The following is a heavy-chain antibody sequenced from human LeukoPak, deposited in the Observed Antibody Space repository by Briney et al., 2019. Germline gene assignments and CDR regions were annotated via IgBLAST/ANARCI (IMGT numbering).Heavy chain of an antibody. CDR2: ISGSIGST. CDR3: ARVGKSGWDFDH. D-gene: IGHD6-19*01. J-gene: IGHJ4*02. V-gene: IGHV3-23*01. Sequence: GGSLRLSCAASGFTFSSYAMNWVRQAPGKGLEWVSTISGSIGSTYYADSVKGRFTISRDNSKNTLFLQMDSLRAEDTAVYYCARVGKSGWDFDHWGQGTLVTVSS. CDR1: GFTFSSYA.